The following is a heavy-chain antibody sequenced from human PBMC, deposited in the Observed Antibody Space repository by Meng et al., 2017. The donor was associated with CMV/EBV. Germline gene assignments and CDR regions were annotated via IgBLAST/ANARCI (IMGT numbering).Heavy chain of an antibody. Sequence: GESLKISCAASGFTFSSYSMNWVRQAPGKGLEWVSSISSSSSYIYYADSVKGRFTISRDNAKNSLYLQMNSLRAEDKAVYYCARGPYCSSTSCTYYFDYWGQGTLVTVSS. CDR3: ARGPYCSSTSCTYYFDY. V-gene: IGHV3-21*01. D-gene: IGHD2-2*01. CDR1: GFTFSSYS. CDR2: ISSSSSYI. J-gene: IGHJ4*02.